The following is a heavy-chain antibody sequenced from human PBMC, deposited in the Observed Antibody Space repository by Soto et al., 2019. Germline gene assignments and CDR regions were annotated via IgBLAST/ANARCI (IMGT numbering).Heavy chain of an antibody. CDR1: GGSISSGGYY. CDR2: IYYSGST. CDR3: ARHFSVDYFDY. J-gene: IGHJ4*02. V-gene: IGHV4-39*01. Sequence: SETLSLTCTVSGGSISSGGYYWSWIRQHPGKGLEWIGYIYYSGSTYYNPSLKSRVTISVDRSKNQFSLKLSSVTAADTAVYYGARHFSVDYFDYWGQGALVTVSS.